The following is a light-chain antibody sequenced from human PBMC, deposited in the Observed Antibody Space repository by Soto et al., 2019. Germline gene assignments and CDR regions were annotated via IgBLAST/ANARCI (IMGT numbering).Light chain of an antibody. CDR2: EVS. Sequence: QSVVTQTASVSGSPGQSITISCTGTSSDVGGYNYVSWYQQHPGKAPKLMIYEVSNRPSGVSNRFSGSKSGNTASLTISGLQAEDEADYYCSSYTSSSTLEVFGTGTKVTVL. J-gene: IGLJ1*01. CDR1: SSDVGGYNY. V-gene: IGLV2-14*01. CDR3: SSYTSSSTLEV.